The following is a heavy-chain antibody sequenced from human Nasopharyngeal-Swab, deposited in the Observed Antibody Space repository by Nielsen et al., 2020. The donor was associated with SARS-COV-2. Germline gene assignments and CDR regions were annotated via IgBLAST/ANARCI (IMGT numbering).Heavy chain of an antibody. D-gene: IGHD3-22*01. CDR1: GLIFNNYA. Sequence: GESLKISCAASGLIFNNYAMTWVRQVPDKGLECVASISSDGKSTLYADSAKGRFAISRDNPKNTLFLQMNSLRPEDTALYYCAKAAPYYLDYWGRGTLVTVSS. CDR3: AKAAPYYLDY. J-gene: IGHJ4*01. V-gene: IGHV3-23*01. CDR2: ISSDGKST.